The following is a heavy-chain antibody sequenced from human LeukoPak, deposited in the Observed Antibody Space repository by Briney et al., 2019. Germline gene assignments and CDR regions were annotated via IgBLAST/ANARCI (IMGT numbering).Heavy chain of an antibody. J-gene: IGHJ4*02. V-gene: IGHV3-48*03. CDR1: GFTFSSYE. Sequence: TGGSLRLSCAASGFTFSSYEMNWVRQAPGKGLEWVSDISSSGSTIYYADSVKGRFTISRDNAKNSLYLQMNSLRAEDTAVYYCARTKALRYYYGSGSYEDYWGQGTLVTVSS. CDR3: ARTKALRYYYGSGSYEDY. CDR2: ISSSGSTI. D-gene: IGHD3-10*01.